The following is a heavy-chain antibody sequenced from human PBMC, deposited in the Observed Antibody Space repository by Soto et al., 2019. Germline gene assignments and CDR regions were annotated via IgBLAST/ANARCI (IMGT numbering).Heavy chain of an antibody. CDR2: IYHSGST. CDR1: GGSFSGYY. V-gene: IGHV4-34*01. D-gene: IGHD5-12*01. CDR3: ARSHSGYDPLGMDV. Sequence: SETLSLTCAVYGGSFSGYYWTWIRRTPEKGLGWIGEIYHSGSTTYNPSLKSRVTISVDRSKNRFSVKVYSVTAADTAVYYCARSHSGYDPLGMDVWGQGTTVTVSS. J-gene: IGHJ6*02.